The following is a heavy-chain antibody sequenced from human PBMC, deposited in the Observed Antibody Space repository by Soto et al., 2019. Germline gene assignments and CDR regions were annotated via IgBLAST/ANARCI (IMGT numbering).Heavy chain of an antibody. D-gene: IGHD3-3*01. J-gene: IGHJ6*02. CDR3: ARFREDFWSGPYYSYGMDV. Sequence: GGSLRLSCAASGFTFSSYAMHWVRQAPGKGLEWVAVISYDGSNKYYADSVKGRFTISRDNSKNTLYLQMNSRRAEDTAVYYCARFREDFWSGPYYSYGMDVWGQGTTVTVCS. CDR2: ISYDGSNK. CDR1: GFTFSSYA. V-gene: IGHV3-30-3*01.